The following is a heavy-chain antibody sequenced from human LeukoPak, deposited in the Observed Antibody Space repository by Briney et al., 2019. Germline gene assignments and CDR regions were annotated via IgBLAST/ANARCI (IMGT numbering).Heavy chain of an antibody. CDR1: GFTFGDYA. J-gene: IGHJ6*03. CDR2: IRSKAYGGTT. Sequence: GGSLTLSCTASGFTFGDYAMSWFRQAPGKELERVGFIRSKAYGGTTEYAASVKGRFTISRDDSKSIAYLQMNSLKTEDTAVYYCTRDLFVLEYYYYYMDVWGKGTTVTVSS. V-gene: IGHV3-49*03. D-gene: IGHD1-1*01. CDR3: TRDLFVLEYYYYYMDV.